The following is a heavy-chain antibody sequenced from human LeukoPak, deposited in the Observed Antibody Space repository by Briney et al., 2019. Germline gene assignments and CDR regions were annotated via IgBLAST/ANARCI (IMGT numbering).Heavy chain of an antibody. J-gene: IGHJ3*02. Sequence: GGSLRLSCAASGFTVSSNYMSWVRQAPGKGLEWVSVIYSGGSTYYADSVKGRFTISRDNSKNSLFLQINSLRAEDTAVYYCARDLWELLLSGTGDAFDIWGQGTMVTVSS. V-gene: IGHV3-53*01. CDR1: GFTVSSNY. CDR3: ARDLWELLLSGTGDAFDI. CDR2: IYSGGST. D-gene: IGHD1-26*01.